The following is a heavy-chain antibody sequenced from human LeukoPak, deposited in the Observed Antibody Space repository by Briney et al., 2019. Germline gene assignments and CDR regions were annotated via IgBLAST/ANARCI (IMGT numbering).Heavy chain of an antibody. V-gene: IGHV3-9*01. Sequence: GGSLRLSCAASGFTFDDYAMHWVRQAPGKGLEWVSGISWNSGSIGYADSVKGRFTISRDNAKNSLYLQMNSLRAEDTALYYCVKDDSSGYYNFDYWGQGTLVTVSS. CDR1: GFTFDDYA. J-gene: IGHJ4*02. CDR3: VKDDSSGYYNFDY. D-gene: IGHD3-22*01. CDR2: ISWNSGSI.